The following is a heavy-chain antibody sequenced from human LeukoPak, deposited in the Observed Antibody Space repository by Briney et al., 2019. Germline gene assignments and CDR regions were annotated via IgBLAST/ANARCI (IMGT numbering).Heavy chain of an antibody. CDR1: GYLINSGYC. J-gene: IGHJ4*02. CDR2: IYSTGTT. V-gene: IGHV4-38-2*02. Sequence: SETLSLTCSVSGYLINSGYCWGWFRQSPGKGLEWIGSIYSTGTTYDNRSLKRRVSIYVDPSQNQFSLKLRSVTAADTAVYYCASRATVANIYFDSWGQGNLVTVSS. CDR3: ASRATVANIYFDS. D-gene: IGHD5-12*01.